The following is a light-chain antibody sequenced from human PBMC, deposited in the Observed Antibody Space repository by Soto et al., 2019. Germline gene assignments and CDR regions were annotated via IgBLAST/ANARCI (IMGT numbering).Light chain of an antibody. CDR2: DAS. V-gene: IGKV1-5*01. CDR3: KQYNSYSPGT. CDR1: QSISSW. J-gene: IGKJ1*01. Sequence: SPLSASIGARVEITCRASQSISSWLAWYQQKPGKAPKLLIYDASSLESGVPSWVSGSGSGTEFTPTISSLQPDDFAADYYKQYNSYSPGTFAQGTKVAIK.